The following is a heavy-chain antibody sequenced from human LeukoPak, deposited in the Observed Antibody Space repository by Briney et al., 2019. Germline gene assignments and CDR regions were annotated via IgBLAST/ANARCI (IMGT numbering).Heavy chain of an antibody. Sequence: GGSLRLSCAASGFTFSSYSMNWVRQAPGKGLEWVSSISSSSSYIYYADSVKGRFTISRDNAKNSLYLQMNSLRAEDTAVYYCARAKIFGVVIILDYWGQGTLVTVSS. CDR3: ARAKIFGVVIILDY. J-gene: IGHJ4*02. CDR1: GFTFSSYS. CDR2: ISSSSSYI. D-gene: IGHD3-3*01. V-gene: IGHV3-21*01.